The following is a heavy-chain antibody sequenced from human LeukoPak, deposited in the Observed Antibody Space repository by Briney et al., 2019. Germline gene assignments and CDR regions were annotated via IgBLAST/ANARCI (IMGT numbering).Heavy chain of an antibody. CDR1: GVTFSSYS. J-gene: IGHJ6*03. CDR3: ARDPHYYDSSGYMDV. CDR2: ISSSSSTI. D-gene: IGHD3-22*01. Sequence: GGSLRVSCAAPGVTFSSYSMNWVRQAPGKGLGWVSYISSSSSTIYYADSVKGRFTISRDNAKNSLYLQMNSLRAEDTAVYYSARDPHYYDSSGYMDVWGKGTTVTASS. V-gene: IGHV3-48*01.